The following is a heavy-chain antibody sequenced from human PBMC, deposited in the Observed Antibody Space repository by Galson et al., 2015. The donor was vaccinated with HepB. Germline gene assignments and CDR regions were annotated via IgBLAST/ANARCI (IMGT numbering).Heavy chain of an antibody. CDR2: ISRFAVYI. Sequence: SLRLSCAASGFAFSTYSMNWVRQAPGKGLEWVSSISRFAVYIYYADSVKGRFTISRDNAKNSLYLQMNGLRAEDTAVYYCARDRGGQVVDYWGQGTLVTVSS. CDR1: GFAFSTYS. J-gene: IGHJ4*02. V-gene: IGHV3-21*06. D-gene: IGHD3-10*01. CDR3: ARDRGGQVVDY.